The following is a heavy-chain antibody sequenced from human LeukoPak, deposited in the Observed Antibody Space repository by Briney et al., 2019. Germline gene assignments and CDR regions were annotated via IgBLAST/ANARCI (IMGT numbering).Heavy chain of an antibody. Sequence: GGSLRLSCAASGFNFGAYDMHWVRQGPGKGLDWVSGMSWNSVTAGYADSVKGRFTISRDNAKNSLYLQMNSLTPEDTALYYCAKGFCTSAACYGVDYWGLGALVTVSS. V-gene: IGHV3-9*01. CDR1: GFNFGAYD. CDR3: AKGFCTSAACYGVDY. J-gene: IGHJ4*02. CDR2: MSWNSVTA. D-gene: IGHD2-2*01.